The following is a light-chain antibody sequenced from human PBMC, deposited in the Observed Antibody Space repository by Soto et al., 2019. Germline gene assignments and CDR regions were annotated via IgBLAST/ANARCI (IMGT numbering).Light chain of an antibody. CDR2: DPS. CDR1: QTVYTY. CDR3: QQRYRWPPIT. Sequence: EIVLTQSPATLSLSPGERATLSCRASQTVYTYLAWYQQKPGQAPSLLVYDPSNRATGVPARFSGSGSGTDFALAISSLEPEDFAVYYCQQRYRWPPITFGGGTKVETK. J-gene: IGKJ4*01. V-gene: IGKV3-11*01.